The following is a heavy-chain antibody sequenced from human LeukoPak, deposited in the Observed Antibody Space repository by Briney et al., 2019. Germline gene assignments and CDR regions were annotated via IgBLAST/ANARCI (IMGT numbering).Heavy chain of an antibody. Sequence: GESLKISCKGSGYSFTSYWIGWVRQMPGKGLEWMGIIYPGDSDTRYSPSFQGQVTISADKSISTAYLQWSSLKASDTAMYYCARLYYYDSSGFPPHDAFDIWGQGTTVTVSS. CDR2: IYPGDSDT. V-gene: IGHV5-51*01. CDR3: ARLYYYDSSGFPPHDAFDI. J-gene: IGHJ3*02. D-gene: IGHD3-22*01. CDR1: GYSFTSYW.